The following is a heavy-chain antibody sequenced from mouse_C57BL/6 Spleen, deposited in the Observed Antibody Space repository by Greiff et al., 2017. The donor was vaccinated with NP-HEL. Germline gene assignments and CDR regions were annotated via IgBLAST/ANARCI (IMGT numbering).Heavy chain of an antibody. J-gene: IGHJ2*01. CDR3: ARGGDCNYFDY. V-gene: IGHV1-69*01. CDR1: GYTFTSYW. CDR2: IDPSDSYT. Sequence: QVQLQQPGAELVMPGASVKLSCKASGYTFTSYWMHWVKQRPGQGLEWIGEIDPSDSYTNYNQKFKGKSTLTVDKSSSPAYMQISRLTSEDSAVYYRARGGDCNYFDYWGQGTTLTVSS.